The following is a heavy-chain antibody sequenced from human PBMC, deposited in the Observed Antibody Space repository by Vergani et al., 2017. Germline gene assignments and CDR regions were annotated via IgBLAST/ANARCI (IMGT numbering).Heavy chain of an antibody. D-gene: IGHD1-1*01. J-gene: IGHJ5*01. V-gene: IGHV3-30*03. CDR2: ISYDGTQK. CDR3: ARWGNEKRLDS. Sequence: QVHLVESGGGVVQPGRSLRLSCVVSGFTSSYYGMHWVRQAPGKGLEWVAGISYDGTQKYYADSVKGRFTISRDNSKSTLYLQMNSLRVEDTAVYYCARWGNEKRLDSWGQGTLVTVSS. CDR1: GFTSSYYG.